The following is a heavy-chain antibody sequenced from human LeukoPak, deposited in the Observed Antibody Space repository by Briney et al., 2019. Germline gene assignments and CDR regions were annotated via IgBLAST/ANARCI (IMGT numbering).Heavy chain of an antibody. CDR1: GYTFTSYG. CDR3: ARYIAVAGRFDY. Sequence: ASVKVSCKASGYTFTSYGISWVRQALGQGLEWMGWISAYNGNTNYAQKLQGRVTMTTDTSTSTAYMELRSLRSDDTAVYYCARYIAVAGRFDYWGQGTLVTVSS. J-gene: IGHJ4*02. V-gene: IGHV1-18*01. D-gene: IGHD6-19*01. CDR2: ISAYNGNT.